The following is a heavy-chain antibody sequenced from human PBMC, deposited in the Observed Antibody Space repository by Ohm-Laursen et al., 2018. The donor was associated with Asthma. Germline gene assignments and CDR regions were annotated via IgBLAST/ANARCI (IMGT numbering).Heavy chain of an antibody. J-gene: IGHJ4*02. Sequence: PSQTLSLTCTVSGGSISSGDYYWSWIRQPPGKGLEWIGYIYYSGSTYYNPSLKSRVTISVDTSKNQFSLKLSSVTAADTAVYYCASYNWNYFQLGYWGQGTLVTVSS. CDR3: ASYNWNYFQLGY. D-gene: IGHD1-7*01. CDR2: IYYSGST. V-gene: IGHV4-30-4*01. CDR1: GGSISSGDYY.